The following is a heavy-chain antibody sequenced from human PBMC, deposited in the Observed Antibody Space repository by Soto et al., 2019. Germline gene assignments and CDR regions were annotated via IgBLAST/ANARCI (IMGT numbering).Heavy chain of an antibody. D-gene: IGHD6-13*01. CDR2: IFSNDEK. Sequence: QVTLKESGPVLVKPRETLTLTCTVSGFSLSNAGLGVSWIRQPPGKALEWLAHIFSNDEKSYSTSLKSRLTISKDTSKSHVVLTMTNMDPVDTATYYCASSYSTSWYWFDSWGQGTLVTVSS. V-gene: IGHV2-26*01. J-gene: IGHJ5*01. CDR1: GFSLSNAGLG. CDR3: ASSYSTSWYWFDS.